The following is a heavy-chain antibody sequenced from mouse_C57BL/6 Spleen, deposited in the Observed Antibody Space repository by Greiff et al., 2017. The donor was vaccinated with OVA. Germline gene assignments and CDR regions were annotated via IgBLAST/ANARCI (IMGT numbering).Heavy chain of an antibody. D-gene: IGHD2-3*01. CDR1: GFTFSDYG. J-gene: IGHJ3*01. Sequence: EVKVVESGGGLVKPGGSLKLSCAASGFTFSDYGMHWVRQAPEKGLEWVAYISSGSSTIYYADTVKGRFTISRGNAKNTLFLQMTSLRSEDTAMYYCAKGYDGYYSGFAYWGQGTLVTVSA. CDR2: ISSGSSTI. CDR3: AKGYDGYYSGFAY. V-gene: IGHV5-17*01.